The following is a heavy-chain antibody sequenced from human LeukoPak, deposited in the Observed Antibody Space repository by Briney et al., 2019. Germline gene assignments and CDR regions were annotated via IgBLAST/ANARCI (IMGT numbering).Heavy chain of an antibody. D-gene: IGHD3-9*01. CDR3: AKDKTGSTAYYFDS. Sequence: GGSLRLSCEASGFTFSIYAMAWVRQAPGKGLEWVSAIGGSGRGGDTYYTDSVKGRFTISRDNSRNTLYLQMSSLRAEDTAVYYCAKDKTGSTAYYFDSWGRGTLVTVSS. CDR2: IGGSGRGGDT. J-gene: IGHJ4*02. V-gene: IGHV3-23*01. CDR1: GFTFSIYA.